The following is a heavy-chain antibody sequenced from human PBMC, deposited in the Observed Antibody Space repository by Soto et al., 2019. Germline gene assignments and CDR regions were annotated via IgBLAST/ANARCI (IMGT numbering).Heavy chain of an antibody. CDR3: AYSTGWYRPDV. CDR1: GDSISSPKW. CDR2: LLHGGTT. V-gene: IGHV4-4*02. J-gene: IGHJ3*01. Sequence: QVQLQESGPGLVKPSGTLSLTCAVSGDSISSPKWWTWLRQPPGKGLEWIGDLLHGGTTNYNPSLQSRVPLSVDTSQNQFSLTLTSVTAADTAIYYCAYSTGWYRPDVWGQGTSVTVSS. D-gene: IGHD6-19*01.